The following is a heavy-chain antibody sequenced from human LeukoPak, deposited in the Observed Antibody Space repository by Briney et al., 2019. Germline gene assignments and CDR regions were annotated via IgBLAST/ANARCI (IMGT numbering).Heavy chain of an antibody. J-gene: IGHJ5*02. CDR3: ARPRSGIAAAGTAFDP. Sequence: SETLSLTCTVSGGSISSYYWSWIRQPPGKGLEWIGYIYYSGSTNYNPSLKSRVTISVDTSKNQFSLKLSSVTAADTAVYYCARPRSGIAAAGTAFDPWGQGTLVTVSS. D-gene: IGHD6-13*01. CDR2: IYYSGST. CDR1: GGSISSYY. V-gene: IGHV4-59*08.